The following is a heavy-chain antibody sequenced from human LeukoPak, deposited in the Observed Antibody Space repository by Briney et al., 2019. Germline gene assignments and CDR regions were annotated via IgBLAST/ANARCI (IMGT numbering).Heavy chain of an antibody. Sequence: GGSLRLSCAASGFTFSDYYMSWIRQAPGKGLEWVSYISSSGSTIYYADSVKGRFTISRDNAKNSLYLQMNSLRAENTAVYYCARNRDGSYSSLYYMDVWGKGTTVTISS. D-gene: IGHD1-26*01. CDR3: ARNRDGSYSSLYYMDV. CDR2: ISSSGSTI. V-gene: IGHV3-11*04. J-gene: IGHJ6*03. CDR1: GFTFSDYY.